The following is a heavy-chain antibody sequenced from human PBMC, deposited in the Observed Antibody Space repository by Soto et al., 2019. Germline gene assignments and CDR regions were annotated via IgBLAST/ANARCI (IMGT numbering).Heavy chain of an antibody. CDR3: AGGRGAFDA. CDR1: GASLSDNY. J-gene: IGHJ5*02. CDR2: INHSGNT. Sequence: PSETLSLTCAVYGASLSDNYCNWLRQPPGKGLEWIGEINHSGNTNYNPSLRSRVTISIDTSKNQLSLNLRSVSAADTAFYYCAGGRGAFDAWGQGTPVTVSS. V-gene: IGHV4-34*01.